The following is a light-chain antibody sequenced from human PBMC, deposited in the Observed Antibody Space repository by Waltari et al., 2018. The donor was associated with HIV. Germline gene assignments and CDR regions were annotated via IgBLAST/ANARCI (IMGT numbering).Light chain of an antibody. J-gene: IGLJ3*02. V-gene: IGLV7-43*01. CDR3: LLYYGGRQPTWV. CDR1: TGDVTSSSY. Sequence: VVTQEPSLTVSPGGTVTLPCTSSTGDVTSSSYASGFQQRPGQAPRPLIYSADKRHSWTPDHFSGSLLGAKAALTLFGAQPEDEADYFCLLYYGGRQPTWVFGGGTKLTV. CDR2: SAD.